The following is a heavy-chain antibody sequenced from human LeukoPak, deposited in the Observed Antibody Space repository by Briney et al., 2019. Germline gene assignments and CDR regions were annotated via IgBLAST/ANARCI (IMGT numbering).Heavy chain of an antibody. CDR2: ISYEDGRNE. V-gene: IGHV3-30*18. CDR1: GFTFRSYV. CDR3: AKERPEEYYGSGSYFDY. Sequence: GGTLRLSCAASGFTFRSYVMHWVRQAPGKGLEWVAAISYEDGRNEYIADSVKGRFTISRDNSKNTVYLQMNSLRAEDTAVYYCAKERPEEYYGSGSYFDYWGQGTLVTVSS. J-gene: IGHJ4*02. D-gene: IGHD3-10*01.